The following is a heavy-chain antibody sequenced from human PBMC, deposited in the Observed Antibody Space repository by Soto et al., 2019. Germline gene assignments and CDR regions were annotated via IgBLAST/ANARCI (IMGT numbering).Heavy chain of an antibody. V-gene: IGHV3-30-3*01. CDR1: GFTFSSYA. CDR3: ARDLCSGGTCYSPAY. CDR2: IPYDGSNK. D-gene: IGHD2-15*01. J-gene: IGHJ4*02. Sequence: GGSLRLSCAASGFTFSSYAMHWVRQAPGKGLEWVAVIPYDGSNKYYADSVKGRFTISRDNSKNTVYLQMNSLRAEDTAVYYCARDLCSGGTCYSPAYWGQGTLVTVSS.